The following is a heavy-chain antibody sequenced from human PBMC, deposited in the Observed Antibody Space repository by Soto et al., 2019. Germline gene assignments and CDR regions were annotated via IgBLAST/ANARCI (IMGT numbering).Heavy chain of an antibody. CDR1: AFTFSSYG. V-gene: IGHV3-30*18. Sequence: QVQLVESGGGVVQPGRSLRLSCAASAFTFSSYGMHWVRQAPGKGLEWVAVISYDGSNKYYADSVKGRFTISRDNSKNTLYLQMNSLRAEDTAVYYCAKDSRGYSCGWPFVDYWGQGTLVTVSS. CDR2: ISYDGSNK. J-gene: IGHJ4*02. CDR3: AKDSRGYSCGWPFVDY. D-gene: IGHD6-19*01.